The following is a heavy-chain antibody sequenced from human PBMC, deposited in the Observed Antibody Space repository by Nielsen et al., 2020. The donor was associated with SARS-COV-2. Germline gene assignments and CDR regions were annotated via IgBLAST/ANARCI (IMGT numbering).Heavy chain of an antibody. V-gene: IGHV1-18*01. Sequence: ASVKVSCKASGYTFTNYGITWVRQAPGQGLEILGWISASSGNTNYAPKLLGRVTMTTDTSTSTAYIELRSQTYADTAVYYCARDLWWELPDFWGQGTLVTVSS. CDR3: ARDLWWELPDF. CDR2: ISASSGNT. D-gene: IGHD1-26*01. J-gene: IGHJ4*02. CDR1: GYTFTNYG.